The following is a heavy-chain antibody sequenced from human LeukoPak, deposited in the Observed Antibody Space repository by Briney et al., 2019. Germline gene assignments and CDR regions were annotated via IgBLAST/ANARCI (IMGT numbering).Heavy chain of an antibody. J-gene: IGHJ5*02. D-gene: IGHD1-1*01. CDR1: GYTFTSNG. CDR2: ISAYSANT. CDR3: ATTTTGWFAP. Sequence: GASVKVSCKASGYTFTSNGFTWVRQAPGQGLEWMGWISAYSANTNYAQKFQGRVTMTTDTSTSIAYMELRSLRSDDTAVYYCATTTTGWFAPWGQGTLVTVSS. V-gene: IGHV1-18*01.